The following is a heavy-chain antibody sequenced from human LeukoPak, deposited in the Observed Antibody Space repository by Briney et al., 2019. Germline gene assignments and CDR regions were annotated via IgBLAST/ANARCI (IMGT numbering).Heavy chain of an antibody. CDR3: ARDLAPPTTAMYPFDY. D-gene: IGHD5-18*01. CDR2: ISAYNGNT. V-gene: IGHV1-18*01. CDR1: GYTFTSYG. Sequence: ASVKVSCKASGYTFTSYGISWVRQVPVQGLECMGWISAYNGNTNYAQKLQGGVTMTTDTSTSTAYMELRSLRSNDTAMYYCARDLAPPTTAMYPFDYWGQGTLVTVSS. J-gene: IGHJ4*02.